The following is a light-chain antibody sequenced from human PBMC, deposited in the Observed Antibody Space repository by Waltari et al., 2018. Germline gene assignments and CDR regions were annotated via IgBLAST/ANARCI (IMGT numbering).Light chain of an antibody. CDR3: CSYAGNYSFV. CDR1: SSDVGSYNY. J-gene: IGLJ1*01. V-gene: IGLV2-11*01. CDR2: DVS. Sequence: QSALTQPRSVSGSPGQSVAISCTGTSSDVGSYNYFSWYQQLPGKAPKLMIYDVSKRPSGVPDRFSGSKSGNTASLTISGLQADDEADYYCCSYAGNYSFVFGTGTKVTVL.